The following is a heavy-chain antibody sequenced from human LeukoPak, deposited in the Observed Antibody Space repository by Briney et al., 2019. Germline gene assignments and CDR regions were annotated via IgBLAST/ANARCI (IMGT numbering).Heavy chain of an antibody. D-gene: IGHD5-18*01. J-gene: IGHJ4*02. CDR1: GGSISSYY. CDR3: ARRAPYSYEWSTLDY. Sequence: PSETLSLTCTVSGGSISSYYWSWIRQPPGKGLEWIGYIYYSGSTNYNPSLKSRVIISVDTSKNQFSLKLSSVTAADTAVYYCARRAPYSYEWSTLDYWGQGTLVTVSS. V-gene: IGHV4-59*01. CDR2: IYYSGST.